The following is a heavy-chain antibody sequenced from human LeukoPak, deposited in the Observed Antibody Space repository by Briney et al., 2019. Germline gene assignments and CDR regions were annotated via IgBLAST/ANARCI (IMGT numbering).Heavy chain of an antibody. CDR1: GFSFSDYY. J-gene: IGHJ4*02. CDR3: ARDPRPYCSSTSCADLDY. V-gene: IGHV3-11*01. D-gene: IGHD2-2*01. Sequence: PGGSLRLSCAASGFSFSDYYMGWIRQAPGKGLEWVSYIDGSSNIIHYADSVKGRFTISRDNAKNSLYLQMNSLRAEDTALYYCARDPRPYCSSTSCADLDYWGQGTLVTVSS. CDR2: IDGSSNII.